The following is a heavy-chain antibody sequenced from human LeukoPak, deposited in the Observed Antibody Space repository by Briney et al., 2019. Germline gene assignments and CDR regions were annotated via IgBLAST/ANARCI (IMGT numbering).Heavy chain of an antibody. CDR1: GYTFTNYY. CDR3: ARGGLLQKYNCFDP. D-gene: IGHD3-10*01. V-gene: IGHV1-46*01. Sequence: ASVKVSCKASGYTFTNYYMQWVRQAPGQGLEWIGIINPSPGSTTYAQEFQGRVTMTRDTSTSTVYMELSSLRSEDTAVYYCARGGLLQKYNCFDPWGQGTLVTVSS. CDR2: INPSPGST. J-gene: IGHJ5*02.